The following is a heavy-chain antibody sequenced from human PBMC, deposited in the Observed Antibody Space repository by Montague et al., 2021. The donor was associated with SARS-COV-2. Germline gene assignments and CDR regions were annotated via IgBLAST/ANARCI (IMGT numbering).Heavy chain of an antibody. CDR1: RFTFSSYE. D-gene: IGHD3-10*01. CDR3: AKDHQNYYGSGSYYNYYYNGMDV. V-gene: IGHV3-48*03. Sequence: SLRLSCAASRFTFSSYEMNWVRQAPGKGLEWVSYLTSSGTTIYYADSVKGRFTISSDNSKNTLSLQMNSLRAEDTAVYYCAKDHQNYYGSGSYYNYYYNGMDVWGQGTTVTVSS. J-gene: IGHJ6*02. CDR2: LTSSGTTI.